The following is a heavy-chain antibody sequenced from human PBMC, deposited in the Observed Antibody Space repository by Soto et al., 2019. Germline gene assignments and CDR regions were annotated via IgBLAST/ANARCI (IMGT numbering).Heavy chain of an antibody. V-gene: IGHV1-3*01. J-gene: IGHJ4*02. D-gene: IGHD5-18*01. Sequence: GASVKVCCKASGYTFTSYAMHWVRQAPGQRLEWMGWINAGNGNTKYSQKFQGRVTITRDTSASTAYMELSSLRSEDTAVYYCARGLNGYLYYFDYWGQGTLVTVS. CDR1: GYTFTSYA. CDR3: ARGLNGYLYYFDY. CDR2: INAGNGNT.